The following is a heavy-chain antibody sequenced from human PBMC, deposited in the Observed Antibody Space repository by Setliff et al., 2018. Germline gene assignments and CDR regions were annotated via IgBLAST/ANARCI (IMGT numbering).Heavy chain of an antibody. V-gene: IGHV3-30*01. CDR3: AKDPSLDTAMVYYYFDY. CDR1: GFTFSTYA. Sequence: GGSLRLSCAASGFTFSTYAMHWVRQAPGKGLEWVAVTSYDGINKYYADSVKGRFTISRDNSKNTLYLQMNSLRAEDTTVYYCAKDPSLDTAMVYYYFDYWGQGTLVTVSS. CDR2: TSYDGINK. D-gene: IGHD5-18*01. J-gene: IGHJ4*02.